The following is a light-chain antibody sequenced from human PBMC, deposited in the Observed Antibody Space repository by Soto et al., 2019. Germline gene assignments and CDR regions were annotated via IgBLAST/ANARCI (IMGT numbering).Light chain of an antibody. CDR2: GAS. V-gene: IGKV3-20*01. J-gene: IGKJ2*01. Sequence: EIVLTQSPGTLSLSPGERATLSCRASQSVSSSYLAWYQQKPGQAPRLLIYGASSRATGIPDRFSGSGSGTDFPLTISRLEPEDFAVYYCQQYGSAPPKYTFGQGTKLESK. CDR1: QSVSSSY. CDR3: QQYGSAPPKYT.